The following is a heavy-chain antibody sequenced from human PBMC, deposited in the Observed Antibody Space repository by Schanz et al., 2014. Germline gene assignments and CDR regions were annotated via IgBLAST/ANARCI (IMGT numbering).Heavy chain of an antibody. V-gene: IGHV3-30*02. CDR2: IRYDGSNN. Sequence: QVQLVESGGGVVQPGGSLRLSCAASGFTFSSYGMHCVRQAPGKGLEWVAFIRYDGSNNYYADSVKGRFTISRDNSKNTLYLQMNSLRAEDTAVYYCTKFETRTGTNYWGQGTLVTVSS. D-gene: IGHD1-1*01. CDR3: TKFETRTGTNY. CDR1: GFTFSSYG. J-gene: IGHJ4*02.